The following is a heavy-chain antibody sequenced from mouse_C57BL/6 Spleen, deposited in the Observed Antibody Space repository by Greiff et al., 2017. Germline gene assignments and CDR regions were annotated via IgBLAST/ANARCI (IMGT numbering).Heavy chain of an antibody. CDR2: ISSGGSYT. Sequence: EVQLQESGGDLVKPGGSLKLSCAASGFTFSSYGMSWVRQTPDQRLEWVATISSGGSYTYYPDSVKGRFTISRDNAKNTLYLQMSSLESEGTSMYCSARWNYGSSYAMDYWGQGTSVTVSS. J-gene: IGHJ4*01. D-gene: IGHD1-1*01. CDR1: GFTFSSYG. CDR3: ARWNYGSSYAMDY. V-gene: IGHV5-6*01.